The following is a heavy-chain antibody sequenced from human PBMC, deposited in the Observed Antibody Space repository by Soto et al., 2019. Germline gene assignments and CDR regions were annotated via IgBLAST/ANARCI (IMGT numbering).Heavy chain of an antibody. J-gene: IGHJ4*02. D-gene: IGHD6-19*01. CDR1: GYTFTGYY. Sequence: GASVKVSCKASGYTFTGYYIHWVRQAPGQGLEWMGWINPNSGGTNYAQKFQGWVTMTRDTSISTAYMELSRLKSDDTAVYYCARRHSSGWYSDYWGQGTLVTVS. V-gene: IGHV1-2*04. CDR3: ARRHSSGWYSDY. CDR2: INPNSGGT.